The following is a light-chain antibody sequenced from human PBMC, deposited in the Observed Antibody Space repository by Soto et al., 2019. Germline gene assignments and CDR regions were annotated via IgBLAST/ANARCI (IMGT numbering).Light chain of an antibody. V-gene: IGKV1-12*01. Sequence: DIQMTQSPSSVSASVGDSVTITCRASNVISSWLAWYQQKPGKAPKLLIYAASRLQSGVPSRFSGSESGADFTLTISSLQPEDVATYYCQQTNNFPYTFGQGTKLEIK. J-gene: IGKJ2*01. CDR2: AAS. CDR3: QQTNNFPYT. CDR1: NVISSW.